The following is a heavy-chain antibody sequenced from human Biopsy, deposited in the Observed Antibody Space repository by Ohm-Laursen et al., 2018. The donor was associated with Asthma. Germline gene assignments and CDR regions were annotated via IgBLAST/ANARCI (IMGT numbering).Heavy chain of an antibody. J-gene: IGHJ4*02. D-gene: IGHD4-17*01. Sequence: GASVKVSCKLSGYSLTDLSMHWVRQAPGQGLEWMGGHDHKEGGTVNARRFQGRVTMTEDTSTDTAYMELSSLSSDDTAVYYCASDFPKDYVRYNFQFWGQGTLVTVSS. CDR1: GYSLTDLS. CDR3: ASDFPKDYVRYNFQF. CDR2: HDHKEGGT. V-gene: IGHV1-24*01.